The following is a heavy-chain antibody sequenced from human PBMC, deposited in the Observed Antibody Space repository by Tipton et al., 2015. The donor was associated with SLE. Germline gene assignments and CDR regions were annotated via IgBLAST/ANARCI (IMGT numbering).Heavy chain of an antibody. V-gene: IGHV4-38-2*02. CDR2: IYHSGST. CDR1: GYSISSGYY. CDR3: ARVWVSSSTDY. Sequence: TLSLTCTVSGYSISSGYYWGWIRQPPGKGLEWIGSIYHSGSTYYNPSLKSRVTISVDTSKNQFSLKLSSVTAADTAVYYCARVWVSSSTDYWGQGTLVTVSS. D-gene: IGHD6-13*01. J-gene: IGHJ4*02.